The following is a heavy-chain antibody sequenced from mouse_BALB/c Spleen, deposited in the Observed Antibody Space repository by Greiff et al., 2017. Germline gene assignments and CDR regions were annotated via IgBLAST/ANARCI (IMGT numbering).Heavy chain of an antibody. J-gene: IGHJ4*01. CDR3: ARAPYYYGSSYVHFYYAMDY. Sequence: QVTLKVSGPGILKPSQTLSLTCSFSGFSLSTSGMGVGWIRQPSGKGLEWLAHIWWDDDKYYNPSLKSQLTISKDTSRNQVFLKITSVDTADTATYYCARAPYYYGSSYVHFYYAMDYWGQGTSVTVSS. D-gene: IGHD1-1*01. CDR1: GFSLSTSGMG. CDR2: IWWDDDK. V-gene: IGHV8-8*01.